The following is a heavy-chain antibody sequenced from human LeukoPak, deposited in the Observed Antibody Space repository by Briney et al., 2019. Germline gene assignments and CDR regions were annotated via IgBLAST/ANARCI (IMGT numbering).Heavy chain of an antibody. J-gene: IGHJ6*02. CDR1: GYTFTGYY. CDR2: INPNSGGT. V-gene: IGHV1-2*02. CDR3: ARDPYQLLWLDYYGMDV. D-gene: IGHD2-2*01. Sequence: ASMKVSCKASGYTFTGYYMHWVRQAPGQGLEWMGWINPNSGGTNYAQKFQGRVTVTRDTSISTAYMELSRLRSDDTAVYYCARDPYQLLWLDYYGMDVWGQGTTVTVSS.